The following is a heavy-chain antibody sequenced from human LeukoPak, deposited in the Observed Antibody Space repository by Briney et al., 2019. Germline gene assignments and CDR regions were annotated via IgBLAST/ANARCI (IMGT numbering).Heavy chain of an antibody. CDR3: ARVSGSYCSRSSCYTGGYFYYYMDV. J-gene: IGHJ6*03. D-gene: IGHD2-2*02. Sequence: PSETLSLTCTVSGYSISSGYYWGWIRQPPGKGLEWIGSIYHSGSTYYNPSLKSRVTTSVDTSKNQFSLNLSSVTAADTAVYYCARVSGSYCSRSSCYTGGYFYYYMDVWGKGTTVTVSS. CDR2: IYHSGST. CDR1: GYSISSGYY. V-gene: IGHV4-38-2*02.